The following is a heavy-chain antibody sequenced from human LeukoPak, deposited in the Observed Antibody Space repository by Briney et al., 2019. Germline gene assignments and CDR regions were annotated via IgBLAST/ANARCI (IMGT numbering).Heavy chain of an antibody. CDR3: ARGGLVFWSGYCYY. D-gene: IGHD3-3*01. Sequence: ASVKVSCKASGYTFTGYYMHWVRQAPGQGLEWMGRINPNNGGTNYAQKFQGRGTMTRDTSISTAYMELSRLRSDDTAVYYCARGGLVFWSGYCYYWGQGTLVTVSS. CDR2: INPNNGGT. V-gene: IGHV1-2*06. CDR1: GYTFTGYY. J-gene: IGHJ4*02.